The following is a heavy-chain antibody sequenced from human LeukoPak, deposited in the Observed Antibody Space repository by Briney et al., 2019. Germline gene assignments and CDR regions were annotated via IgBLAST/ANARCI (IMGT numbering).Heavy chain of an antibody. CDR3: ARHSSNTFGVVVVPNYFDY. D-gene: IGHD3-16*02. CDR1: GGSLSRTGYY. V-gene: IGHV4-39*01. CDR2: IYYSGST. J-gene: IGHJ4*02. Sequence: SETLSLTCTFSGGSLSRTGYYWGWVRQPPGKGLEWIGSIYYSGSTHYSPSLKSRVTISVDTSKNQFSLRLSSVTAADTAVYYCARHSSNTFGVVVVPNYFDYWGQGTLVTVSS.